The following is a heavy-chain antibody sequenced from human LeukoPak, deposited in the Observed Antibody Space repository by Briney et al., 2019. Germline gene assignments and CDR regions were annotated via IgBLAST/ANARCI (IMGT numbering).Heavy chain of an antibody. D-gene: IGHD3-22*01. Sequence: PSETLSLTCTVSGGSISSYYWSWVRQPPGKGREGIGYIYYSGSTNYNPSLKSRVTISVDTSNNQFSLKLRSVTAADTAVYYCAGASYDSSGVHWGQGTLVTVSS. CDR3: AGASYDSSGVH. CDR2: IYYSGST. J-gene: IGHJ4*02. CDR1: GGSISSYY. V-gene: IGHV4-59*01.